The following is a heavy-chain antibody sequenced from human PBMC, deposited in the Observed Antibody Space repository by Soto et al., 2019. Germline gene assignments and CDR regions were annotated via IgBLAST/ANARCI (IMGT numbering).Heavy chain of an antibody. V-gene: IGHV3-33*01. CDR3: ARDRRKYCTNGVCHYGMDV. CDR2: IWYDGSNK. J-gene: IGHJ6*02. CDR1: GFTFSSCG. Sequence: QVQLVESGGGVVQPGRSLRLSCAASGFTFSSCGMHWVRQAPGKGLEWVAVIWYDGSNKYYADSVKGRFTISRDNSKNTLYLQMNSLRAEDTAVYYCARDRRKYCTNGVCHYGMDVWGQGTTVTVSS. D-gene: IGHD2-8*01.